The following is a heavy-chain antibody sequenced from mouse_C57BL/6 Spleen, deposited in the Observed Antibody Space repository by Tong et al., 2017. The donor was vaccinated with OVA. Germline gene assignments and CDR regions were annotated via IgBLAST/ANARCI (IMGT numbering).Heavy chain of an antibody. CDR2: IDPENGDT. D-gene: IGHD3-2*02. Sequence: EVQLQESGAELVRPGASVKLSCTASGFNIKDDYMHWVKQRPEQGLEWIGWIDPENGDTEYASKFQGKATITADTSSNTAYMQLSSLTTEDSAIYYCARGGTAQVSFAYWGQGALVTVSA. V-gene: IGHV14-4*01. CDR1: GFNIKDDY. J-gene: IGHJ3*01. CDR3: ARGGTAQVSFAY.